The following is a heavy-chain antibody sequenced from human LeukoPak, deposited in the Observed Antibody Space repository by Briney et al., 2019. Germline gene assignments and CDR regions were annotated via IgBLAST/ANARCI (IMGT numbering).Heavy chain of an antibody. CDR2: ISAYNGNT. CDR1: GYTFTSYG. CDR3: ARVVRGVMYYYYYGMDV. D-gene: IGHD3-10*01. J-gene: IGHJ6*02. V-gene: IGHV1-18*01. Sequence: SVKVSCKASGYTFTSYGISWVRQAPGQGLEWMGSISAYNGNTNYAQKLQGRVTMTTDTSTSTAYMELRSLRSDDTAVYYCARVVRGVMYYYYYGMDVWGQGTTVTVSS.